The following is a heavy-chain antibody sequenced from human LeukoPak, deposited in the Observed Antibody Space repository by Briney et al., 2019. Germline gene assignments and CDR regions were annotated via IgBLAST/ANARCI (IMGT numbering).Heavy chain of an antibody. CDR2: IYYSGST. D-gene: IGHD6-6*01. CDR3: ATVDIAAHSSGSNWFDP. V-gene: IGHV4-59*12. J-gene: IGHJ5*02. CDR1: GGSISSYY. Sequence: ASETLSLTWTVSGGSISSYYWSWLRQPPGKGLEWIGYIYYSGSTNYNPSLKSGVTISVDTSKNQFSLKLSSVTAADTAVYYCATVDIAAHSSGSNWFDPWGQGTLVTVSS.